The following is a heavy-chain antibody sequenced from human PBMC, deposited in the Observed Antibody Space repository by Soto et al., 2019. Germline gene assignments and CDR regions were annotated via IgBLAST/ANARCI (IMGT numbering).Heavy chain of an antibody. CDR1: GFTFDDHT. CDR3: AKQKDRIFDY. Sequence: GGSLRLSCAGSGFTFDDHTMHWVRQAPGKGLEWVSLITWDAGSAFYADSVRGRFTISRDNSKNSLYLQMNSLRTEDSALYYCAKQKDRIFDYWGRGTPVTVSS. J-gene: IGHJ4*02. V-gene: IGHV3-43*01. CDR2: ITWDAGSA.